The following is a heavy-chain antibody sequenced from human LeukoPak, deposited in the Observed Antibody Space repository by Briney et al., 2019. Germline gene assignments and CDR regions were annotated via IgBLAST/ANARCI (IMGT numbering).Heavy chain of an antibody. CDR2: FDPEDGET. CDR3: ASADPRLYTIRYFEY. J-gene: IGHJ4*02. D-gene: IGHD3-16*01. V-gene: IGHV1-24*01. CDR1: GYNFNELS. Sequence: ASVKVSCKVSGYNFNELSMHWVRQAPGKGLEWMGGFDPEDGETIYAQKFQGRVTMTEDTSTDIAYMELSSLRSEDTAVYYCASADPRLYTIRYFEYWGQGTLVTVSS.